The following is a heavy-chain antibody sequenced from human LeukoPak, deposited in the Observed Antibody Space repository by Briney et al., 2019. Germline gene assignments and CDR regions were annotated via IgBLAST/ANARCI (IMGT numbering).Heavy chain of an antibody. J-gene: IGHJ6*02. Sequence: GGSLRLSRAASGFTFSSDVMTWVRQAPGKGLEWVSSISTTGSNTYYGDSVKGRFLISRDNPNNTLYLQLNGLRADDTAMYYCARVRGVRYYHYTMDVWGQGTTVTVSS. D-gene: IGHD3-10*01. CDR3: ARVRGVRYYHYTMDV. CDR1: GFTFSSDV. V-gene: IGHV3-23*01. CDR2: ISTTGSNT.